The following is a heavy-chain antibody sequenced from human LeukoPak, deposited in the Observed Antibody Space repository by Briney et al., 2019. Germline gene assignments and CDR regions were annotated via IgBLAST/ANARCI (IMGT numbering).Heavy chain of an antibody. CDR1: GFTFSSYS. CDR3: SRDSSGYLNDLDY. V-gene: IGHV3-21*01. J-gene: IGHJ4*02. D-gene: IGHD3-22*01. Sequence: GGSLRLXCAASGFTFSSYSMNWVRQAPGKVLEWVSSISSSSSYIYYADSVKGRFTISRDNAKNSLYLQMNSLRAEDTAVYYCSRDSSGYLNDLDYWGQGTLVTVSS. CDR2: ISSSSSYI.